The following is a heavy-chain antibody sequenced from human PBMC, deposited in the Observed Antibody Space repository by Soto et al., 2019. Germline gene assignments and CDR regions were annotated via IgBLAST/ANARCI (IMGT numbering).Heavy chain of an antibody. V-gene: IGHV3-23*01. CDR3: AKDARDIVVVPAEYYFDY. J-gene: IGHJ4*02. CDR1: GFTFSSHA. D-gene: IGHD2-2*01. Sequence: EVQLLESGGGLVQPGGSLRLSCAASGFTFSSHAMSWVRQAPGKGLEWVSAISGSGGSTYYADSVKGRFTISRDNSKNTLYLQMNSLRAEDTAVYYCAKDARDIVVVPAEYYFDYWGQGTLVTVSS. CDR2: ISGSGGST.